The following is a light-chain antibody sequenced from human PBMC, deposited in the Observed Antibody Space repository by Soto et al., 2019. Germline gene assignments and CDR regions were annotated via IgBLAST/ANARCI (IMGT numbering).Light chain of an antibody. CDR2: AAS. CDR1: QSISSS. CDR3: QRSYSTPRT. J-gene: IGKJ1*01. Sequence: DIQMTQSPSSLSASVRDRVTITCRASQSISSSLNWYQQKPGKAPKLLIYAASSLQSGVPSRFSGSGSGTDFTLTISSLQPEDVATYDCQRSYSTPRTFGQGTKVEIK. V-gene: IGKV1-39*01.